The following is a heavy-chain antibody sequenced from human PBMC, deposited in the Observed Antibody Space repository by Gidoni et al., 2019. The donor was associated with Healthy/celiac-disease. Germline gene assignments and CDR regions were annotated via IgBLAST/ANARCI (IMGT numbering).Heavy chain of an antibody. CDR1: GFTFDDYA. J-gene: IGHJ4*02. CDR2: ISWNSGSI. CDR3: AKASAARLGVAPFDY. Sequence: EVQLVESGGGLVQPGRSLRLSCAASGFTFDDYAMHWVRQAPGKGLEWVSGISWNSGSIGYADSVKGRFTISRDNAKNSLYLQMNSLRAEDTALYYCAKASAARLGVAPFDYWGQGTLVTVSS. D-gene: IGHD6-6*01. V-gene: IGHV3-9*01.